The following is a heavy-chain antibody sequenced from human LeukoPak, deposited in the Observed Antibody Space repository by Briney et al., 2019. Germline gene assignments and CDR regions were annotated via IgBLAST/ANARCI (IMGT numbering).Heavy chain of an antibody. Sequence: PGGSLGLSCAASGFTFSSSAMHWVRQAPGKGLEWGAVISYDGSNKYYADSVKGRFTISRDNSKNTLYLQMNSLRAEDTAVYYCARDPTVWGATYYYYYGMDVWGQGTTVTVSS. CDR3: ARDPTVWGATYYYYYGMDV. CDR2: ISYDGSNK. V-gene: IGHV3-30-3*01. D-gene: IGHD1-26*01. CDR1: GFTFSSSA. J-gene: IGHJ6*02.